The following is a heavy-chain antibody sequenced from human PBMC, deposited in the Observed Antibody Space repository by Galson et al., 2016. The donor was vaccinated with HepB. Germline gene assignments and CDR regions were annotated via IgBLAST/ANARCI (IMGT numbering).Heavy chain of an antibody. CDR1: GVSVSSYY. V-gene: IGHV4-59*02. Sequence: LSLTCTVSGVSVSSYYWSWIRQPPGKGLEWIANVYYSGSTIYNPSLNNRVTISVDTSMSQFSLELVSVSAADTAVYYCARGGGSPYHDHEVDTCGQGTLITVSS. J-gene: IGHJ5*02. D-gene: IGHD1-14*01. CDR3: ARGGGSPYHDHEVDT. CDR2: VYYSGST.